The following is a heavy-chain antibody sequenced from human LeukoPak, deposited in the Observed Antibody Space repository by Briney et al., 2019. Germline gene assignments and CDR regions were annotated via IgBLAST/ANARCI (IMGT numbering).Heavy chain of an antibody. Sequence: SETLSLTCAVPGGSINIGGYSWTWVRQPPGKGLEYIGYIYRNGDTCYNPSLKSRVTLSVDTSKNQFSLKVTSVTAADTAVYYCARLRTERDYYFGHWGQGTLVTVSS. CDR1: GGSINIGGYS. J-gene: IGHJ4*02. CDR3: ARLRTERDYYFGH. CDR2: IYRNGDT. V-gene: IGHV4-30-2*01. D-gene: IGHD2-8*02.